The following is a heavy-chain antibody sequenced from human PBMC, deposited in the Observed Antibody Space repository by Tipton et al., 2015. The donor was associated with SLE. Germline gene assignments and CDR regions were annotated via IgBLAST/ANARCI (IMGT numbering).Heavy chain of an antibody. CDR1: GFTFSSYA. D-gene: IGHD7-27*01. J-gene: IGHJ4*02. Sequence: LRLSCSASGFTFSSYAMHWVRQAPGKGLEWIGSIYYSGSTYYNPSLKSRVTISVDTSKNQFSLKLSSVTAADTAVYYCARDRLTWAPFDYWGQGTLVTVSS. CDR3: ARDRLTWAPFDY. CDR2: IYYSGST. V-gene: IGHV4-39*07.